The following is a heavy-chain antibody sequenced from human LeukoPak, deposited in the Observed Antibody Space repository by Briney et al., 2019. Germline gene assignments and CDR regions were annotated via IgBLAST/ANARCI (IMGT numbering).Heavy chain of an antibody. CDR3: AKDWDVEYSYGSIDY. Sequence: GGSLRLSCAASGFTFSSYAMSWVRQAPGKGMEWVSAISGSGGSTYYADSVKGRFTISRDNSKNTLYLQMNSLRAEDTAVYYCAKDWDVEYSYGSIDYWGQGTLVTVSS. CDR2: ISGSGGST. CDR1: GFTFSSYA. J-gene: IGHJ4*02. V-gene: IGHV3-23*01. D-gene: IGHD5-18*01.